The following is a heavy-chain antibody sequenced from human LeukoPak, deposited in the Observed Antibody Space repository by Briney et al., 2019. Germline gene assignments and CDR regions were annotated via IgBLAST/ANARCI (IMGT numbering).Heavy chain of an antibody. CDR2: ISGSGGSA. J-gene: IGHJ6*03. CDR3: AKDGVILAPGIYWYMDV. V-gene: IGHV3-23*01. CDR1: GFTFSSYA. D-gene: IGHD3-16*02. Sequence: GGSLRLSCAASGFTFSSYAMSWVRQAPGKGLEWASAISGSGGSAYYADSVKGRFTISRDNSKNTLYLQMNSLRAEDTAVFYCAKDGVILAPGIYWYMDVWGRGTTVTVSS.